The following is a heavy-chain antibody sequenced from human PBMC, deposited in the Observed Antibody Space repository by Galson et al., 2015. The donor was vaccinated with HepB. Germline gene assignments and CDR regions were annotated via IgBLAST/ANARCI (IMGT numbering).Heavy chain of an antibody. V-gene: IGHV1-18*04. J-gene: IGHJ4*02. CDR2: ISGYNDNR. D-gene: IGHD3-3*01. Sequence: SVKVSCRASGYTFISYGISWVRQAPGQGLEWMGWISGYNDNRNYAQKFQGRITMSVDTSKNQFSLKLSSVTAADTAVYYCVRGLGYWGQGTLVTVSS. CDR1: GYTFISYG. CDR3: VRGLGY.